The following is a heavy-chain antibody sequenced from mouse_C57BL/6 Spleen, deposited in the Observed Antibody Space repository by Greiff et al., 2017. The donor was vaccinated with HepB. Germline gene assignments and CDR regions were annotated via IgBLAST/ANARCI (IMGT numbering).Heavy chain of an antibody. V-gene: IGHV5-9*01. CDR2: ISGGGGNT. J-gene: IGHJ1*03. Sequence: EVKLVESGGGLVKPGGSLKLSCAASGFTFSSYTMSWVRQTPEKRLEWVATISGGGGNTYYPDSVKGRFTISRDNAKNTLYLQLSSLRSEDTALYYCARRRLRGYFDVWGTGTTVTVSS. D-gene: IGHD2-4*01. CDR1: GFTFSSYT. CDR3: ARRRLRGYFDV.